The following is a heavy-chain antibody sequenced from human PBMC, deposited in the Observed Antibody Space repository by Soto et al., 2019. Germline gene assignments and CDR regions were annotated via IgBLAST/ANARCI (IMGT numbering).Heavy chain of an antibody. CDR1: GGSFSGYY. CDR3: ARGLGGYDWDFDY. D-gene: IGHD5-12*01. CDR2: INHSGST. V-gene: IGHV4-34*01. Sequence: SETLSLTCAVYGGSFSGYYWSWIRQPPGKGLEWIGEINHSGSTNYNPSLKSRVTTSVDTSKNQFSLKLSSVTAADTAVYYCARGLGGYDWDFDYWGQGTLVTVSS. J-gene: IGHJ4*02.